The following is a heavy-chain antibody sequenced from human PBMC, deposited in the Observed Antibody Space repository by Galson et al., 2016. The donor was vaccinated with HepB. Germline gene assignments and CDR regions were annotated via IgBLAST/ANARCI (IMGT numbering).Heavy chain of an antibody. Sequence: WVRQAPGQGLEWMGIINPGGGSTGYAPKFQGRVTMTSDTSTSTVYMELNSLRYEDTAVYYCARFGDLLTGYHSFGDLRGSFDLWGRGTLVSVSS. V-gene: IGHV1-46*01. J-gene: IGHJ2*01. D-gene: IGHD3-9*01. CDR3: ARFGDLLTGYHSFGDLRGSFDL. CDR2: INPGGGST.